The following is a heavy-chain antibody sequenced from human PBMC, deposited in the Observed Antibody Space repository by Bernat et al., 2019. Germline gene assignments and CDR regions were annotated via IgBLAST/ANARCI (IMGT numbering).Heavy chain of an antibody. V-gene: IGHV3-23*04. J-gene: IGHJ4*02. CDR2: ISGSGGST. D-gene: IGHD5-12*01. CDR3: AKPPGGVVATMELDY. Sequence: EVHLVETGGGLIQPGGSLRLSCAASGFTFSSYAMSWVRQAPGKGLEWVSAISGSGGSTYYADSVKGRFTISRDNSKNTLYLQMNSLRAEDTAVYYCAKPPGGVVATMELDYWGQGTLVTVSS. CDR1: GFTFSSYA.